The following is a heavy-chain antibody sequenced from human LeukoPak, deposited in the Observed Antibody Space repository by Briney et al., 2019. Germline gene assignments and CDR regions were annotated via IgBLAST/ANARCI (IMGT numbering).Heavy chain of an antibody. Sequence: KPGGSLRLSCAASGFTFSDYYMSWIRQAPGKGLEWVSSISSSSSYIYYADSVKGRFTISRDNAKNSLYLQMNSLRAEDTAVYYCARGDYYDSSGYYPRLDYWGQGTLVTVSS. CDR3: ARGDYYDSSGYYPRLDY. CDR2: ISSSSSYI. CDR1: GFTFSDYY. D-gene: IGHD3-22*01. J-gene: IGHJ4*02. V-gene: IGHV3-11*06.